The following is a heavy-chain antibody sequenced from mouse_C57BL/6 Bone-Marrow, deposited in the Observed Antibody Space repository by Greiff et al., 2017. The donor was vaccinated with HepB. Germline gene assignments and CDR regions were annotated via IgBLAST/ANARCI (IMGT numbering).Heavy chain of an antibody. J-gene: IGHJ1*03. CDR2: IWSGGST. CDR3: ARNSPLRSGYFDV. Sequence: VQLVESGPGLVQPSQSLSITCTVSGFSLTSYGVHWVRQSPGKGLEWLGVIWSGGSTDYNAAFISRLSISKDNSKSQVFFKMNSLQADDTAIYYCARNSPLRSGYFDVWGTGTTVTVSS. D-gene: IGHD1-1*01. CDR1: GFSLTSYG. V-gene: IGHV2-2*01.